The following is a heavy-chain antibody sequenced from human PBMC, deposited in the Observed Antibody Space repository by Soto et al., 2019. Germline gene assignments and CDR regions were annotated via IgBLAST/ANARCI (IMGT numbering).Heavy chain of an antibody. J-gene: IGHJ4*01. CDR3: VKALYLLDFDY. D-gene: IGHD3-16*02. Sequence: GASVKVSCKSSVGTFSSYAIRWVRQAPGQGLEWMGGIIPIFGTANYAQKFQGRVTITADESTSTAYMELSSLRSEDTAVDYCVKALYLLDFDYWGQGTLVTVSS. CDR2: IIPIFGTA. V-gene: IGHV1-69*13. CDR1: VGTFSSYA.